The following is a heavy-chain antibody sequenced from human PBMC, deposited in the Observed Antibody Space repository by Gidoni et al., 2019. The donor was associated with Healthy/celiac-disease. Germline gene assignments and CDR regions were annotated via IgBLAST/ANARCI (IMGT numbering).Heavy chain of an antibody. CDR2: IIPIFSTA. CDR3: ARAVGVGQQLGLFDY. Sequence: QVQLVQSGAEVQKPGSSVTVPCKASGGTFSSYAISWVRQAPGQGLEWMGGIIPIFSTANYAQKFQGRVTITADESTSTAYMELSSLRSEDTAVYYCARAVGVGQQLGLFDYWGQGTLVTVSS. V-gene: IGHV1-69*01. CDR1: GGTFSSYA. J-gene: IGHJ4*02. D-gene: IGHD6-13*01.